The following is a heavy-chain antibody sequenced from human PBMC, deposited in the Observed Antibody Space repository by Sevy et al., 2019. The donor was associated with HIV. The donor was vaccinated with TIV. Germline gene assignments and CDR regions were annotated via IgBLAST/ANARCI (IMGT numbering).Heavy chain of an antibody. D-gene: IGHD5-12*01. CDR1: GXXISVYY. Sequence: SETLSLTCTVSGXXISVYYWSWIRQPPGKELEYIGYVYHTGSTNYNPSLKSRVTISVDTSNNQFSLKLTSVTAADTAVYYCARAPPVRSGDDSLNWFDPWGQGTLVTVSS. CDR3: ARAPPVRSGDDSLNWFDP. CDR2: VYHTGST. V-gene: IGHV4-59*01. J-gene: IGHJ5*02.